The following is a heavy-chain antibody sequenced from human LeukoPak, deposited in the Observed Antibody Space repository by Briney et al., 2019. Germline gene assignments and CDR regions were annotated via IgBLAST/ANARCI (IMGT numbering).Heavy chain of an antibody. J-gene: IGHJ4*02. CDR1: GYTFTSYG. Sequence: ASVKVSCKASGYTFTSYGISWVRQAPGQGLEWMGWISAHNGNTNYAQKLQGRVTMTTDTSTSTAYMELSRLRSDDTAVYYCAITPPLYSSGWYFGGWGQGTLVTVSS. CDR3: AITPPLYSSGWYFGG. D-gene: IGHD6-19*01. CDR2: ISAHNGNT. V-gene: IGHV1-18*01.